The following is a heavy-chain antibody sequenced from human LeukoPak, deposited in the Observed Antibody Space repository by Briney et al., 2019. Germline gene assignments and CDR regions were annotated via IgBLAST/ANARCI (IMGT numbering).Heavy chain of an antibody. V-gene: IGHV4-34*01. D-gene: IGHD6-25*01. CDR1: GGSFSGYY. Sequence: SETLSLTCAVYGGSFSGYYWSWIRQPPGKGLEWIGEINHSGSTNYDPSLKSRVTISVDTSKNQFSLKLSSVTAADAAVYYCAREGAAYINYWGQGTLVTVSS. CDR2: INHSGST. J-gene: IGHJ4*02. CDR3: AREGAAYINY.